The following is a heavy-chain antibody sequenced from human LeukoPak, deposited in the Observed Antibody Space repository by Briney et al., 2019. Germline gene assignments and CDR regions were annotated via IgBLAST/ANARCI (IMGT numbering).Heavy chain of an antibody. J-gene: IGHJ6*02. D-gene: IGHD2-2*01. Sequence: GASVKVSCKASGYTFTGYYMHWVRQAPGQGLEWMGWINPNSGGTNYAQKFQGRVTMTTDTSTSTAYMELRSLRSDDTAVYYCARDLMPSSPSEGDYYYYGMDVWGQGTTVTVSS. CDR2: INPNSGGT. CDR1: GYTFTGYY. CDR3: ARDLMPSSPSEGDYYYYGMDV. V-gene: IGHV1-2*02.